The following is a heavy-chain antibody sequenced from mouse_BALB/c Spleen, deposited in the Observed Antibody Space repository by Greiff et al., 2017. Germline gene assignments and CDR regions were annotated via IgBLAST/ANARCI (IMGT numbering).Heavy chain of an antibody. CDR1: GYSITSDYA. D-gene: IGHD2-4*01. J-gene: IGHJ4*01. CDR2: ISYSGST. V-gene: IGHV3-2*02. Sequence: EVQLVESGPGLVKPSQSLSLTCTVTGYSITSDYAWNWIRQFPGNKLEWMGYISYSGSTSYNPSLKSRISITRDTSKNQFFLQLNSLTTEDTATYYCARSYYDYPYYAMDYWGQGTSVTVSS. CDR3: ARSYYDYPYYAMDY.